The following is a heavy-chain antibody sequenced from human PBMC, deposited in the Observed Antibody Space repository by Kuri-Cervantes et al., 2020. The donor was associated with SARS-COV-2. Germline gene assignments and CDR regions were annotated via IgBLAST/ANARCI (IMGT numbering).Heavy chain of an antibody. D-gene: IGHD4-17*01. CDR2: ISSNGGST. CDR3: VKDVGYGDLAFGY. V-gene: IGHV3-64D*08. J-gene: IGHJ4*02. CDR1: GFTFSSYA. Sequence: GGSLRLSCSASGFTFSSYAMHWVRQAPGKGLEYVSAISSNGGSTYYADSVKGRFTISRDNSKNTLYLQMSSLRAEDTAVYCCVKDVGYGDLAFGYWGQGTLVTVSS.